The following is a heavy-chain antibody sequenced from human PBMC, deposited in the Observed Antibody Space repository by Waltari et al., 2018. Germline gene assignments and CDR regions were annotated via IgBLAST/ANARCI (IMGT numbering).Heavy chain of an antibody. D-gene: IGHD3-16*01. V-gene: IGHV3-9*01. CDR1: GFTFDDYA. CDR3: ASSLRGLGYYYMDV. Sequence: EVQLVESGGGLVQPGRSLRLSCAASGFTFDDYAMHWVRQAPGKGLEWVSGISWNSGSIGYADSVKGRFTISRDNAKNSLYLQMNSLRAEDTAVYYCASSLRGLGYYYMDVWGKGTTVNVSS. CDR2: ISWNSGSI. J-gene: IGHJ6*03.